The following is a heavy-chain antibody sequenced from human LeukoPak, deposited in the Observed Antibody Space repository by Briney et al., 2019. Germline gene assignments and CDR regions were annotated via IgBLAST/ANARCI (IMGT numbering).Heavy chain of an antibody. CDR3: ARGGRITGTIVGY. V-gene: IGHV3-21*01. Sequence: GGSLRFSCAASGFTFNSYSMHWVRQAPEKGLEWVSSISSSSSYIYYAAQLKGRFNTSRAKAKTSLYLQMNSLRAEDTAVYYCARGGRITGTIVGYWGQGTLVTVSS. CDR2: ISSSSSYI. D-gene: IGHD1-7*01. CDR1: GFTFNSYS. J-gene: IGHJ4*02.